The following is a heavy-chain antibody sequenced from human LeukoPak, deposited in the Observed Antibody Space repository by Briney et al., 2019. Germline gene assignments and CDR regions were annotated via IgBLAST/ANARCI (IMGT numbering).Heavy chain of an antibody. D-gene: IGHD2-21*01. Sequence: ASVNVSCTASDYTLLTYGITWVRQAPGQGLEWMGGISTYNGNTHYAQKLKGRVTMTTDTSTRTAYMELRSLTSHDAGIYYCARPAKGAYSYTYMDVWGRGTTVTASS. CDR3: ARPAKGAYSYTYMDV. CDR1: DYTLLTYG. CDR2: ISTYNGNT. J-gene: IGHJ6*03. V-gene: IGHV1-18*01.